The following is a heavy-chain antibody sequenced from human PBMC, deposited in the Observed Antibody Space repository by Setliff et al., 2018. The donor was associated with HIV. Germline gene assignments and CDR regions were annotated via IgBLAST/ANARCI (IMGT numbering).Heavy chain of an antibody. J-gene: IGHJ6*03. V-gene: IGHV4-39*07. CDR1: GGSISSSSYY. Sequence: PSETLSLTCTVSGGSISSSSYYWGWIRQPPGKGLEWIGSIYYSGSTYYNPSLKSRVTISVDTSKKHFSLKLSSVTAADTAVYYCARESYSSAWEVNYYYMDVWGKGTSVTV. CDR3: ARESYSSAWEVNYYYMDV. CDR2: IYYSGST. D-gene: IGHD6-19*01.